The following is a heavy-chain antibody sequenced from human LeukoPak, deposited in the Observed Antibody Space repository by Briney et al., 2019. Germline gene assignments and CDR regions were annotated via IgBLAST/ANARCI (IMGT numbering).Heavy chain of an antibody. V-gene: IGHV4-61*02. D-gene: IGHD6-19*01. CDR1: DGSISSGSYY. CDR3: ARDFLAVAGTYWFDP. Sequence: SQTLSLTCTVSDGSISSGSYYWSWVRQPAGKGLEWIGRIYTSGSTNYNPSLKSRVTMSVDTSKNQFSLKLSSVTAADTAVYYCARDFLAVAGTYWFDPWGQGTLVTVSS. J-gene: IGHJ5*02. CDR2: IYTSGST.